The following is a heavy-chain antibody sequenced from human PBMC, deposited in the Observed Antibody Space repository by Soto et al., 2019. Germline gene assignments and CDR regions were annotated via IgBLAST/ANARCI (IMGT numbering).Heavy chain of an antibody. CDR1: GGSFSGYY. CDR2: INHSGST. Sequence: QVQLQQWGAGLLKPSETLSLTCAVYGGSFSGYYWSWIRQPPGKGLEWIGEINHSGSTNYNPSLKSRVTMSXXTXKXXCSLTLSSVTAADAAVYYCASSPFAPSSSWYRFRYWGQGTLVTVSS. D-gene: IGHD6-13*01. J-gene: IGHJ4*02. CDR3: ASSPFAPSSSWYRFRY. V-gene: IGHV4-34*01.